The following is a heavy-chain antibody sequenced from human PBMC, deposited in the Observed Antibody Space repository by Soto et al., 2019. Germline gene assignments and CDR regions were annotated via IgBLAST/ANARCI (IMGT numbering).Heavy chain of an antibody. V-gene: IGHV4-31*03. CDR3: ASPGYSYGYGAFDI. D-gene: IGHD5-18*01. Sequence: SETLSLTCTVSGGSISSGGYYWSWIRQHPGKGLEWIGYIYYSGSTYYNPSLKSRVTISVDTSKNQFSLKLSSVTAVDTAVYYCASPGYSYGYGAFDIWGQGTMVTVSS. J-gene: IGHJ3*02. CDR2: IYYSGST. CDR1: GGSISSGGYY.